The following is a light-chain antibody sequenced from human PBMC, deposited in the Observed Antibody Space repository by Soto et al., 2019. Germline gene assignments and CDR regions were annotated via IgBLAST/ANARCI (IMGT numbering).Light chain of an antibody. CDR2: KAS. CDR3: QQYYSYPPGT. CDR1: QTISSW. V-gene: IGKV1-5*03. Sequence: DIQMTQSPSTLSGSVGDRVTITCRASQTISSWLAWYQQKPGKAPKLLIYKASTLKSGVPSRFSGSGSGTDFTLTISCLQSEDFATYYCQQYYSYPPGTCGQGTKGDIK. J-gene: IGKJ1*01.